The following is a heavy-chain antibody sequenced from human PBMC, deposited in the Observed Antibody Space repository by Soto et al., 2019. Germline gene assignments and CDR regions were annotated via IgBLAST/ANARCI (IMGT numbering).Heavy chain of an antibody. CDR2: ISAYNGNT. CDR3: ARAYRYYYHSSGYPPPDY. Sequence: ASVKVSCKASGYTFTSYGISWVRQAPGQGLEWMGWISAYNGNTNYAQKLQGRVTMTTDTSTSTAYMELRRLRSDDTAVYYCARAYRYYYHSSGYPPPDYWGQGTLVTVSS. J-gene: IGHJ4*02. CDR1: GYTFTSYG. D-gene: IGHD3-22*01. V-gene: IGHV1-18*01.